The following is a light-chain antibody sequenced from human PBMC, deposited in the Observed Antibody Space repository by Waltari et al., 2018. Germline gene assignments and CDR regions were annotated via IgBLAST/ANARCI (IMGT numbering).Light chain of an antibody. CDR3: QQRSNWPGLT. CDR1: QSVSNY. Sequence: CRASQSVSNYLSWYQQKPGQPPRLLIYGSSNRAAGIPDRFSGSGSGTDFTLTISSLDTEDVAVYFCQQRSNWPGLTFGGGTKVEIK. CDR2: GSS. J-gene: IGKJ4*02. V-gene: IGKV3-11*01.